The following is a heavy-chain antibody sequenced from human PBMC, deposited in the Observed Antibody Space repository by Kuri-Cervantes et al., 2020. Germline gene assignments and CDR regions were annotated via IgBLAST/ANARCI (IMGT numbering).Heavy chain of an antibody. CDR2: IKQDGSEK. D-gene: IGHD6-13*01. Sequence: GESLKISCAASGFTFSSYWMSWVRQAPGKGLEWVANIKQDGSEKYYVDSVKGRFTISRDNAKNSLYLQMNSLRAEDTAVYYCARAAGYSGSWYVGVGYYFDYWGQGTLVTVSS. CDR1: GFTFSSYW. V-gene: IGHV3-7*01. J-gene: IGHJ4*02. CDR3: ARAAGYSGSWYVGVGYYFDY.